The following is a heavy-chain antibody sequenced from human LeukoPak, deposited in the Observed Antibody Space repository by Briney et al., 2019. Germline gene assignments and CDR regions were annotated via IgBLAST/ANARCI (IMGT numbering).Heavy chain of an antibody. D-gene: IGHD6-13*01. CDR3: AKEARGSSWTGFDY. Sequence: GGSLRLSCAASGFTFDDYSMHWVRQAPGKGLEWVSLIGWNGGNTYYADSVKGRFTVSWDKSKNSLYLQMNSLRSEGTALYHCAKEARGSSWTGFDYWGQGALVTVAS. CDR2: IGWNGGNT. CDR1: GFTFDDYS. J-gene: IGHJ4*02. V-gene: IGHV3-43*01.